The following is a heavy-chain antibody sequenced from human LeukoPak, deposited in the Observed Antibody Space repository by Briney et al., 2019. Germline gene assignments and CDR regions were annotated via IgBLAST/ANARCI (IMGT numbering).Heavy chain of an antibody. D-gene: IGHD2-15*01. CDR3: AKDLLVGVIPYYFDY. J-gene: IGHJ4*02. Sequence: GSLRLSRAASGFTFSSYAMSWVRQAPGKWLEWVSTISGNGDSTYYADSVKGRFTTSRDNSKNTLYLQMNSLRADDTAVYYCAKDLLVGVIPYYFDYWGQGTLVTVSS. V-gene: IGHV3-23*01. CDR1: GFTFSSYA. CDR2: ISGNGDST.